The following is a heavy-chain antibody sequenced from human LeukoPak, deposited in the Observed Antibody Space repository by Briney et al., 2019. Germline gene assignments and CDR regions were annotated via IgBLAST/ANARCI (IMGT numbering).Heavy chain of an antibody. D-gene: IGHD5-18*01. J-gene: IGHJ4*02. Sequence: ASVKVSCKASGGTFSSYAISWVRQAPGQGLEWMGRIIPILGIANYAQKFQGRVTITADKSTGTAYMELSSLRSEDTAVYYCARVSGYSYGYYFDYWGQGTLVTVSS. CDR1: GGTFSSYA. CDR2: IIPILGIA. V-gene: IGHV1-69*04. CDR3: ARVSGYSYGYYFDY.